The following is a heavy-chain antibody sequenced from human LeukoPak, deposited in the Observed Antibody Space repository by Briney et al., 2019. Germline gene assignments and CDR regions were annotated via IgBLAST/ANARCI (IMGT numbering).Heavy chain of an antibody. CDR2: IIPILGIA. CDR1: GGTFSSYA. Sequence: ASVKVSCKASGGTFSSYAISWVRQAPGQGLEWMGRIIPILGIANYAQKFQGRVTITADKSTSTAYMELSSLRSEDTAVYYCARDHIDYSYYYGSGSYYNCCGMDVWGQGTTVTVSS. J-gene: IGHJ6*02. V-gene: IGHV1-69*04. CDR3: ARDHIDYSYYYGSGSYYNCCGMDV. D-gene: IGHD3-10*01.